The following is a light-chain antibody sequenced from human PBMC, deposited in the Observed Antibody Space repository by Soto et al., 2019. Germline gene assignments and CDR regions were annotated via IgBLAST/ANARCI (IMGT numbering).Light chain of an antibody. CDR2: DAS. J-gene: IGKJ3*01. CDR3: QQYYSYPFT. CDR1: QSISSW. Sequence: DIQMTQSPSTLSASVGDRVTITCRASQSISSWLAWYQQKPGKAPKLLIYDASSLESGVPSRFSGSGSGTEFTLTISSLQSDDFATYYCQQYYSYPFTFGPGTKVDIK. V-gene: IGKV1-5*01.